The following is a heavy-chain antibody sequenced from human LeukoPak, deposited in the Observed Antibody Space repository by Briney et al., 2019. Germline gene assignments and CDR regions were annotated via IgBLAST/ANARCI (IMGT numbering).Heavy chain of an antibody. CDR3: ARARRVYDSRLKGWFDP. CDR2: IYTSGST. J-gene: IGHJ5*02. D-gene: IGHD3-22*01. Sequence: SETLSLTCTVSGGSISSYYWSWIRQPAGKGLEWIGRIYTSGSTNYNPSLKSRVTMSVDTSKNQFSLKLSSVTAADTAVYYCARARRVYDSRLKGWFDPWGQGTLVTVSS. V-gene: IGHV4-4*07. CDR1: GGSISSYY.